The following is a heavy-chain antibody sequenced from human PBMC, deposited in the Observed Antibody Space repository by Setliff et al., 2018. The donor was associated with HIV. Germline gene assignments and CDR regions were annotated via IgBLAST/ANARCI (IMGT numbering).Heavy chain of an antibody. V-gene: IGHV4-59*08. CDR1: GGSITSYY. Sequence: LSLTCTVSGGSITSYYWNWIRQSPGKGLEWIGYIFDSGTTKYNPSVTSRVTISVDASKNQFFLQLISVTAADTAVYYCARQGGFNSPLMVWGQGKLVTVSS. D-gene: IGHD3-10*01. CDR3: ARQGGFNSPLMV. CDR2: IFDSGTT. J-gene: IGHJ4*02.